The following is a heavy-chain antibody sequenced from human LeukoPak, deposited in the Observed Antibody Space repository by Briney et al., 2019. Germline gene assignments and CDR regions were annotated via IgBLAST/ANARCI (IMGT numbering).Heavy chain of an antibody. V-gene: IGHV3-48*01. CDR3: ARALGQEY. J-gene: IGHJ4*02. Sequence: PGGSLRLSCAASGFTFSTYSMNRVRQAPGKGLEWVSYISNSSSTIYYADSVKGRFTISRDNAKNSLYLQMDSLRAEDTAVYYCARALGQEYWGQGTLVTVSS. CDR2: ISNSSSTI. CDR1: GFTFSTYS.